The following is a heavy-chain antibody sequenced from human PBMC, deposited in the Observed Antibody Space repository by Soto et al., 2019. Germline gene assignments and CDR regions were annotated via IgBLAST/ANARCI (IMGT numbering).Heavy chain of an antibody. Sequence: QVQLVQSGAEVKKPGSSVKVSCKASGGTFSTSTFTWVRQAPGQGLEWMGRTIPLLNVADYAQDFQGRPPITADKSTSTTYMELTSLTSKDTAVYYCARDSPIGSTFSGYDAIDSWGQGTLVTVSS. CDR3: ARDSPIGSTFSGYDAIDS. CDR2: TIPLLNVA. CDR1: GGTFSTST. J-gene: IGHJ4*02. V-gene: IGHV1-69*08. D-gene: IGHD5-12*01.